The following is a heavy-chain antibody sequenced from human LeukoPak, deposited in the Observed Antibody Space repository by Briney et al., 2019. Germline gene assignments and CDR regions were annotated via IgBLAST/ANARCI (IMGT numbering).Heavy chain of an antibody. CDR1: GGSFSGYY. CDR3: ARRRWLQPLWDY. D-gene: IGHD5-24*01. CDR2: INHSGST. Sequence: PSETLSLTCAVYGGSFSGYYWSWIRQPPGKGLEWIGEINHSGSTNYNPSLKSRVTISVDTSKNQFSLKLSSVTAADTAVYYCARRRWLQPLWDYWGQGTLVTVSS. J-gene: IGHJ4*02. V-gene: IGHV4-34*01.